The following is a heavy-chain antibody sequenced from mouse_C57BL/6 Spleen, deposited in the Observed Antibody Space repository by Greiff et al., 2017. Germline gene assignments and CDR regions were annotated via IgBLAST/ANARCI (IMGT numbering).Heavy chain of an antibody. CDR1: GFTFTDYY. CDR2: IRNKANGHTT. J-gene: IGHJ4*01. Sequence: DVKLVESGGGLVQPGGSLSLSCAASGFTFTDYYMSWVSQPPGKALEWLGFIRNKANGHTTEYSASVKGRFTISRDKSQSILYLQLNALRAEDSATYYCARLRADYDAMDYWGQGTLVTVSS. CDR3: ARLRADYDAMDY. V-gene: IGHV7-3*01. D-gene: IGHD3-1*01.